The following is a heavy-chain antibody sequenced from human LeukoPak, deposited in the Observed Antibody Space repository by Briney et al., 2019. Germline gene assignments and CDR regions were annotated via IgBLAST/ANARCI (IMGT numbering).Heavy chain of an antibody. CDR1: GGTFSGYA. D-gene: IGHD3-9*01. J-gene: IGHJ5*02. CDR3: ARDLAEGGDILTGYSGWFDP. Sequence: SVKVSCKASGGTFSGYAISWVRQAPGQGLEWMGGIIPIFGTANYAQKCQGRVTLTADESTSTAYMELSSLRSEDTAVYYCARDLAEGGDILTGYSGWFDPWGQGTLVTVSS. CDR2: IIPIFGTA. V-gene: IGHV1-69*01.